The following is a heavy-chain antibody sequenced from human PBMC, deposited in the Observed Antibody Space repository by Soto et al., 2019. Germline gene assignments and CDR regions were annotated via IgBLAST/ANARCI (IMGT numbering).Heavy chain of an antibody. J-gene: IGHJ6*02. D-gene: IGHD6-6*01. CDR1: GFTFSSYA. Sequence: EVQLLESGGGLVQPGGSLRLSCAASGFTFSSYALSWVRQAPGKGLEWVSAISGSGGNTYYADSVKGRFTISRDNSKNTVYLQVTSLRAEDTAVYYCAGYSSSSVAYYYYGMDVWGQGTTVTVSS. V-gene: IGHV3-23*01. CDR2: ISGSGGNT. CDR3: AGYSSSSVAYYYYGMDV.